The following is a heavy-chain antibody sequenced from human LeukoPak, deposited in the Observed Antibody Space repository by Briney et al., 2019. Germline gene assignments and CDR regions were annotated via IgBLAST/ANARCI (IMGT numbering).Heavy chain of an antibody. CDR1: GFTFSSYG. J-gene: IGHJ4*02. V-gene: IGHV3-30*02. Sequence: GGSLRLSCAASGFTFSSYGMHWVRQAPGKGLEWVAFIRFDGSNKYYADSMKGRFTISRDNSKNTLYLQMNSLRAEDTAVYYCAKDISPITIFGVVKDYWGQGTLVTVSS. D-gene: IGHD3-3*01. CDR3: AKDISPITIFGVVKDY. CDR2: IRFDGSNK.